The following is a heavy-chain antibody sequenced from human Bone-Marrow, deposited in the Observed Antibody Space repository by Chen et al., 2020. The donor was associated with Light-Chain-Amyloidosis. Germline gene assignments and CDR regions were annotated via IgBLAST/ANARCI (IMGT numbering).Heavy chain of an antibody. D-gene: IGHD5-12*01. CDR3: ARRRDGYNFDY. CDR2: IYPEYSDA. J-gene: IGHJ4*02. V-gene: IGHV5-51*01. Sequence: EVQLEQSGPEVKQPGEPLKISCQGSGYTLPNYWIGWVRQMPGKGLEWMGVIYPEYSDARYSPSFEGQVTISADKSITTADLQWRSLKASENAMYYCARRRDGYNFDYWGQGTLVTVSS. CDR1: GYTLPNYW.